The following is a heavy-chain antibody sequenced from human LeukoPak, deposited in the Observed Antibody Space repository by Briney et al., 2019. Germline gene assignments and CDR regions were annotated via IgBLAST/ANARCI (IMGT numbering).Heavy chain of an antibody. V-gene: IGHV3-48*03. CDR2: ISSSGSTL. CDR3: SRDNDCSGGSCFDY. Sequence: GGSLRLPCAASGFNFRSYEMNWVPQAPGQGLDWVSYISSSGSTLYYADSVKGRFTIYRDNAQNSLYLQMNSLRAEDTAVYYCSRDNDCSGGSCFDYWGQGTLVTVSS. J-gene: IGHJ4*02. CDR1: GFNFRSYE. D-gene: IGHD2-15*01.